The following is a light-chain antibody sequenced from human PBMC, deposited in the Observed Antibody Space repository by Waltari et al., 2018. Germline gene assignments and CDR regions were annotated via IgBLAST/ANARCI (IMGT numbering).Light chain of an antibody. CDR2: GNT. CDR3: NCYDSSLSGSV. Sequence: QYVLTQPHSVSGAPAPWVTLSCTGRRSNTGAGNALHWYQQLPGTAPTPLIYGNTNPPSAVPPRFSDAKSGTSASLDITRVKADDEADYFCNCYDSSLSGSVFGGGTKLTVL. J-gene: IGLJ3*02. V-gene: IGLV1-40*01. CDR1: RSNTGAGNA.